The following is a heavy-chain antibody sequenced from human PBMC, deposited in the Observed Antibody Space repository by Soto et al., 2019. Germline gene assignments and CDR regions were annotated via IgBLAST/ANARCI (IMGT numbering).Heavy chain of an antibody. J-gene: IGHJ6*02. Sequence: QVQLQQWGAGLLKPSETLSLTCAVYGGSFSGYYWSWIRQPPGKGLEWIGEINHSVSTNYNPSLKSRVTISVDTSKNQFSLKLSSVTAADTAVYYCARGDSNYYYYGMDVWGQGTTVTVSS. V-gene: IGHV4-34*01. CDR3: ARGDSNYYYYGMDV. D-gene: IGHD2-15*01. CDR2: INHSVST. CDR1: GGSFSGYY.